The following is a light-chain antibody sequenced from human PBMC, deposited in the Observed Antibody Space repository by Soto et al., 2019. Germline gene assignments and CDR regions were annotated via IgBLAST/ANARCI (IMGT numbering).Light chain of an antibody. J-gene: IGKJ1*01. V-gene: IGKV1-5*03. CDR3: QHYNSYSEA. Sequence: DIQMTQSPSTLSGSVGDRVTITCLDSQTISSWLAWYQQKPGKAPKLLIYKASTLKSGVPARFSGSGSGTEFTLTISSLQPDDFATYYCQHYNSYSEAFGQGTKVDIK. CDR2: KAS. CDR1: QTISSW.